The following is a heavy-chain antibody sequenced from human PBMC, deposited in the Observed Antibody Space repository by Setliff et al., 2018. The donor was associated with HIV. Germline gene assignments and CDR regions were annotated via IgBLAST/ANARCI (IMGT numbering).Heavy chain of an antibody. D-gene: IGHD3-3*01. CDR1: GYSISSGYF. Sequence: PSETLSLTCAVSGYSISSGYFWAWIRQPPGKGLEWIGSIYHSGSTYYNPSLKSRVSISLDTSKKQVSLKLNSVTAADTAVYYCARGLSIFGVATPGFYSFMDVWGKGTTVTVSS. V-gene: IGHV4-38-2*01. J-gene: IGHJ6*03. CDR2: IYHSGST. CDR3: ARGLSIFGVATPGFYSFMDV.